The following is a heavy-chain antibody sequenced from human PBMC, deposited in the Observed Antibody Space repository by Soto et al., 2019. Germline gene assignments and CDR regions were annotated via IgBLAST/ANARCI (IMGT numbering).Heavy chain of an antibody. D-gene: IGHD2-2*01. CDR3: ARDKVVVVPAAPNGMDV. CDR1: GGSINNHY. Sequence: KPSETLSLTCTVSGGSINNHYWSWIRQPPGKGLEWICYIYYTGSTNYNPSLKSRVTMSVDTSKNQFSLNLTSLTAADTAVYYCARDKVVVVPAAPNGMDVWGQGTTVTVSS. V-gene: IGHV4-59*11. J-gene: IGHJ6*02. CDR2: IYYTGST.